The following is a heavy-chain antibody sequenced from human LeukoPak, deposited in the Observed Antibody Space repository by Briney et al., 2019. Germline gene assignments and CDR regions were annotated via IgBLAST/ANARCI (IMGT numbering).Heavy chain of an antibody. Sequence: ASVTVSCKSSGYTFSIYGVTWVRQAPGQGLEWMGFISAESGNTNYAQKFQGRVTMTTDTSTSTAYMELRSLRSDDTAVYYCARCGATVTMSLDYWGQGALVTVSS. CDR1: GYTFSIYG. CDR3: ARCGATVTMSLDY. J-gene: IGHJ4*02. CDR2: ISAESGNT. V-gene: IGHV1-18*01. D-gene: IGHD4-17*01.